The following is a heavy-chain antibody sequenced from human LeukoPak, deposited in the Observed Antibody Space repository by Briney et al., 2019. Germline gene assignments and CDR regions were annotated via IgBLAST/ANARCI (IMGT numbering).Heavy chain of an antibody. J-gene: IGHJ1*01. D-gene: IGHD6-13*01. V-gene: IGHV3-23*01. Sequence: PGGSLRLSCAASGFTFSSCAMSWVRQAPGKGLEWVSAISGSGGSTYYADSVKGRFTISRDNSKNTLYLQMNSLRAEDTAVYYCAKDTGIAAAGTKYFQHWGQGTLVTVSS. CDR2: ISGSGGST. CDR1: GFTFSSCA. CDR3: AKDTGIAAAGTKYFQH.